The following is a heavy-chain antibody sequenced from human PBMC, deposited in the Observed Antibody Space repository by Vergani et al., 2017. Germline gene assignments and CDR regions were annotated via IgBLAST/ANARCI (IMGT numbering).Heavy chain of an antibody. CDR2: ISGSGGST. D-gene: IGHD4-17*01. V-gene: IGHV3-23*01. CDR1: GFTFSRHA. Sequence: EVQLLESGGDLVQTGGSLRLSCVASGFTFSRHAMNWVRQAPGKGLEWVSAISGSGGSTYYADSVKGRFTISRDNSKNTLYLQMNSLRAEDTAVYYCAKGGHDYGDYELNYWGQGTLVTVSS. J-gene: IGHJ4*02. CDR3: AKGGHDYGDYELNY.